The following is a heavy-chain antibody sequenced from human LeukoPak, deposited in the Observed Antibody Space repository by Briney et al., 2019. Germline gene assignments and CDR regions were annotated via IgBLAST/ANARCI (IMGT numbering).Heavy chain of an antibody. J-gene: IGHJ6*02. CDR1: GGSISSSSYY. D-gene: IGHD3-9*01. CDR2: IYYSGST. V-gene: IGHV4-39*01. Sequence: SETLSLTCTVSGGSISSSSYYWGWIRQPPGKGLEWIGSIYYSGSTYYNPSLKSRVTIFVDTSKNQFSLKLSSVTAADTAVYYCARNTVLRYFDWLSTDGMDVWGQGTTVTVSS. CDR3: ARNTVLRYFDWLSTDGMDV.